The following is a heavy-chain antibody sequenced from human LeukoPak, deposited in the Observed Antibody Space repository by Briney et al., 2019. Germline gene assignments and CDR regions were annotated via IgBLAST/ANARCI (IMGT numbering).Heavy chain of an antibody. CDR2: ISGSGGNT. V-gene: IGHV3-23*01. D-gene: IGHD2-2*01. Sequence: GGSLRLSCAASGFTFSSYGMSWVRQAPGKGLEWVSAISGSGGNTYYADSVKGRFTISSDNSKKTLYLQMNSLRADDTAVYYCAKGAWDIVVVPDTRFDPWGQGTLVTVSS. CDR1: GFTFSSYG. J-gene: IGHJ5*02. CDR3: AKGAWDIVVVPDTRFDP.